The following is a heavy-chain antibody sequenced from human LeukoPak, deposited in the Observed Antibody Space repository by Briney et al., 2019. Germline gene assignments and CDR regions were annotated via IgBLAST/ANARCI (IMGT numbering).Heavy chain of an antibody. V-gene: IGHV3-15*01. Sequence: GGSLRLSCAASGFTFSNAWMSWVRQAPGKGLEWVGRIKSKTDGGTTDYAAPVKGRFTISRDDSKNTLYLQMNSLKTEDTAVYYCTTVGYDSSGYYYSHFDYWGQGTLVTVSS. D-gene: IGHD3-22*01. CDR3: TTVGYDSSGYYYSHFDY. CDR1: GFTFSNAW. J-gene: IGHJ4*02. CDR2: IKSKTDGGTT.